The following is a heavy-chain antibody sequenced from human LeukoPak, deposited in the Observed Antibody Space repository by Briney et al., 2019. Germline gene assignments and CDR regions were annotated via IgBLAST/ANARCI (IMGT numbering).Heavy chain of an antibody. CDR3: ATAWKRGYSYGYFDY. Sequence: AASVKVSCKVSGYTLTELSTHWVRQAPGKGLEWMGGFDPEDGETIYAQKFQGRVTMTEDTSTDTAYMELSSLRSEDTAVYYCATAWKRGYSYGYFDYWGQGTLVTVSS. D-gene: IGHD5-18*01. CDR1: GYTLTELS. CDR2: FDPEDGET. V-gene: IGHV1-24*01. J-gene: IGHJ4*02.